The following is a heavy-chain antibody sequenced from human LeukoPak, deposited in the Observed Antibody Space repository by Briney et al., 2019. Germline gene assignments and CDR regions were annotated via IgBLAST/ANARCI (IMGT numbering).Heavy chain of an antibody. CDR1: GFTFSSYG. CDR2: ISYDGYSK. D-gene: IGHD3-10*01. Sequence: GGSLRLSCVASGFTFSSYGMNWVRQAPGKGLEWVAVISYDGYSKYYADSVKGRFTISRDNSKGTLFLQLNSLRGEDTALYYCAKDRYGSGTNGMDVWDQGTPVTVSS. CDR3: AKDRYGSGTNGMDV. V-gene: IGHV3-30*18. J-gene: IGHJ6*02.